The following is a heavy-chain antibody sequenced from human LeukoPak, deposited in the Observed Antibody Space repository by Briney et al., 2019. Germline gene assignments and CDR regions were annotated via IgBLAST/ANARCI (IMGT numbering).Heavy chain of an antibody. D-gene: IGHD6-13*01. CDR1: GFTFSSYW. CDR2: INSDESST. Sequence: PGGSLTLSCAASGFTFSSYWRHWVRQAPGKGLVWVSRINSDESSTSYADSVKGRFTISRDNAKNTLYLQMNSLRAEDTAVYYCARESVAAAGIDYWGQGTLVTVSS. V-gene: IGHV3-74*01. J-gene: IGHJ4*02. CDR3: ARESVAAAGIDY.